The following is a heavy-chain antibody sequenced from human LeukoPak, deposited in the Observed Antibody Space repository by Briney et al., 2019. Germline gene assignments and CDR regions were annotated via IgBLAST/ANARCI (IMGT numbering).Heavy chain of an antibody. CDR1: GFTFSDYY. CDR2: ISSSGSTI. D-gene: IGHD5-18*01. V-gene: IGHV3-11*04. J-gene: IGHJ6*03. CDR3: ARDPASGSSYGGYYYYMDV. Sequence: GGSLRLSCAASGFTFSDYYMSWIRQAPGKGLELVSYISSSGSTIYYADSVKCRFTISRDNAKNSLYLQMNSLRAEDTAVYYCARDPASGSSYGGYYYYMDVWGKGTTVPVSS.